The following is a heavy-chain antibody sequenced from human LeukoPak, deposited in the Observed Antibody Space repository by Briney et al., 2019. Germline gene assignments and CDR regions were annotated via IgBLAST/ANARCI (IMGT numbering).Heavy chain of an antibody. CDR3: ASHINYYDSSGENY. V-gene: IGHV3-21*01. CDR1: GFTFSSYS. J-gene: IGHJ4*02. D-gene: IGHD3-22*01. Sequence: PGGSLRLSCAASGFTFSSYSMNWVRQAPGKGLEWVSSISSSSSYIYYADSVKGRFTISRDNAKNSLYLQMNSLRAKDTAVYYCASHINYYDSSGENYWGQGTLVTVSS. CDR2: ISSSSSYI.